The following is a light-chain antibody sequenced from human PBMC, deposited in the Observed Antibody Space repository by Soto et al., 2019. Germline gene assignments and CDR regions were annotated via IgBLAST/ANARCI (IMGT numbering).Light chain of an antibody. CDR2: DAS. Sequence: DMVWTQSHATLSVSPGTQATLSCRASQMVRSLLAWYQQKPGQAPRLLIYDASNRATGIPARFSGSGSGADLTVSIGSIECEDLAVYYCRDRSQWPVTFGGGTRVAIK. J-gene: IGKJ4*01. CDR3: RDRSQWPVT. CDR1: QMVRSL. V-gene: IGKV3-11*01.